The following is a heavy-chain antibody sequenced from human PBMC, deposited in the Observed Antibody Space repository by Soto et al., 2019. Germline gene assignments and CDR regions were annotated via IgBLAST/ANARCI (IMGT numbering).Heavy chain of an antibody. J-gene: IGHJ4*02. V-gene: IGHV4-30-4*01. CDR3: ARGDARWLRSGFDY. CDR1: GGSISSGDYY. D-gene: IGHD5-12*01. Sequence: QVQLQESGPGLVKPSQTLSLTCTVSGGSISSGDYYWSWIRQPPGKGLEWIGYIYYSGSTYYNPSLKRRVTISVDTTKNQFSLKLSSVTAADTAVYYCARGDARWLRSGFDYWGQGTLVTVSS. CDR2: IYYSGST.